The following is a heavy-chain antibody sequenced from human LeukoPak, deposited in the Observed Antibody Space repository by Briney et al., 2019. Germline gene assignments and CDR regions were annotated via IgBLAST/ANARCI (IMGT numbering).Heavy chain of an antibody. CDR1: GGTISSYC. J-gene: IGHJ4*02. CDR2: ISYSGNT. D-gene: IGHD2-15*01. Sequence: SETLTLTCSVSGGTISSYCMSWIRQPPGKGLEWIGYISYSGNTNYNPSLKSRVTISVDTSKNQFSLKLSSVTAADTAVYYCATRSTGVVATFHCWGQGGLVTVSS. CDR3: ATRSTGVVATFHC. V-gene: IGHV4-59*01.